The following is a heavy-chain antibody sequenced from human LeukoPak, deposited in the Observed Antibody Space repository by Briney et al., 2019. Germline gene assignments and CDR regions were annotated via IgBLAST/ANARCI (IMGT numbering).Heavy chain of an antibody. CDR2: INHSGST. D-gene: IGHD6-6*01. Sequence: PSETLSLTCAVYGGSFSGYYWSWIRQPPGKGLEWIGEINHSGSTNYNPSLKCRVTISVDTSKNQFSLKLSSVTAADTAVYYCARVGKRSSYLRRAFDIWGQGTMVTVSS. CDR1: GGSFSGYY. CDR3: ARVGKRSSYLRRAFDI. J-gene: IGHJ3*02. V-gene: IGHV4-34*01.